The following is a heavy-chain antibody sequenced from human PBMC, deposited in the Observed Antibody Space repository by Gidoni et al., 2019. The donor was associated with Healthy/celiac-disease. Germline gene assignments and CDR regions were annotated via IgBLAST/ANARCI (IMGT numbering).Heavy chain of an antibody. D-gene: IGHD3-22*01. CDR1: GYNFTSYW. J-gene: IGHJ4*02. V-gene: IGHV5-51*01. CDR2: IYPGDSDS. Sequence: EMQLVQSGAEVKKPGESLKISCKGSGYNFTSYWIGWVRQMPGKGLEWMGIIYPGDSDSRYSPSFQGQVTISADKSISTAYLQWSSLKASDTAMYYCARVLDYYDSSGYYGYWGQGTLVTVSS. CDR3: ARVLDYYDSSGYYGY.